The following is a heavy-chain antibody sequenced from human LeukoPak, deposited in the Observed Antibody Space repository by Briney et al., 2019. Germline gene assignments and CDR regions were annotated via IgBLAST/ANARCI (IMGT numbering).Heavy chain of an antibody. V-gene: IGHV1-18*01. J-gene: IGHJ5*02. D-gene: IGHD2-2*01. CDR3: ARIVNDIVVVPAAISPGWFDP. CDR1: GYTFTSYG. Sequence: ASVKVSCKASGYTFTSYGTSWVRQAPGQGLEWMGWISAYNGNTNYAQKLQGRVTMTTDTSTSTAYMELRSLRSDDTAVYYCARIVNDIVVVPAAISPGWFDPWGQGTLVTVSS. CDR2: ISAYNGNT.